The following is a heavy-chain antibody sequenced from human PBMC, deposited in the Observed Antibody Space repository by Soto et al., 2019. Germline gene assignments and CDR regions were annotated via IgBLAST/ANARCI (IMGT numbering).Heavy chain of an antibody. D-gene: IGHD2-15*01. J-gene: IGHJ4*02. CDR1: GGSISSGGYY. V-gene: IGHV4-31*02. CDR3: ARSIQRGYCSGGSCYRDFDY. Sequence: SETLSRTCTVSGGSISSGGYYWSWIRQHPGKGLEWIGYIYYSGSTYYNPSLKSRVTISVDTSKNQFSLKLSSVTAADTAVYYCARSIQRGYCSGGSCYRDFDYWGQGTLVTVSS. CDR2: IYYSGST.